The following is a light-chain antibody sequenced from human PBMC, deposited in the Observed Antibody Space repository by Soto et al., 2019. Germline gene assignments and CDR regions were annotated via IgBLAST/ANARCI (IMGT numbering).Light chain of an antibody. CDR2: GAS. CDR1: QSVDIN. V-gene: IGKV3-15*01. CDR3: QQYSSWPLT. Sequence: EIVLTQSPATLSVFPGERATLSCRASQSVDINLAWYQQKPGQAPRLLIYGASTRATDMSGTFSGRGSGTEFTLTISNVRPEDFAVYYCQQYSSWPLTFGQGTKVEI. J-gene: IGKJ1*01.